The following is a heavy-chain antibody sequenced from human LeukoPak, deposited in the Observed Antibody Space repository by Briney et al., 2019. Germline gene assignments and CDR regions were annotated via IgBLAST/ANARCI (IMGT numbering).Heavy chain of an antibody. Sequence: SETLSLTCTVSGGSISSYYWSWIRQPAGKGLEWIGRIYINGSGSTDYNPPLKSRVTMSVDTSKNQFSLTLSSVTAADTAVYYCARDKRVAVAGTYIYYYYMDVWGNGTTVTISS. J-gene: IGHJ6*03. D-gene: IGHD6-19*01. CDR2: IYINGSGST. V-gene: IGHV4-4*07. CDR1: GGSISSYY. CDR3: ARDKRVAVAGTYIYYYYMDV.